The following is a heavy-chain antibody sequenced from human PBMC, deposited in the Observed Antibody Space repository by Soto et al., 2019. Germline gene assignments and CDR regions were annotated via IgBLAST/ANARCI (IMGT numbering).Heavy chain of an antibody. J-gene: IGHJ4*02. CDR3: AKLSTGVADADY. CDR1: GFTFTKFW. V-gene: IGHV3-7*03. Sequence: EVQLVESGGGLVQPGGSLRLSCAASGFTFTKFWMSWVRQAPGKGLEWVANIKEDGSEEYYVDSVKGRFTISRDNAKNSLYLQMDSLRAEDSAVYYCAKLSTGVADADYWGQGTLVTVSS. D-gene: IGHD1-1*01. CDR2: IKEDGSEE.